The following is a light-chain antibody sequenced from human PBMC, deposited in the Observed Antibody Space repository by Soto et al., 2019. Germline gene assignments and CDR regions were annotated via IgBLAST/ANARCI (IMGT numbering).Light chain of an antibody. V-gene: IGKV3-20*01. CDR1: QSLRSSY. Sequence: PWERATLSCWASQSLRSSYLAWYQRKPGQAPRLLMFGASRRATGIPDRFNGSGSGTDFILTISRLEPEDVAVYYCQQHGTSPYTFGQGTRLEIK. CDR2: GAS. J-gene: IGKJ5*01. CDR3: QQHGTSPYT.